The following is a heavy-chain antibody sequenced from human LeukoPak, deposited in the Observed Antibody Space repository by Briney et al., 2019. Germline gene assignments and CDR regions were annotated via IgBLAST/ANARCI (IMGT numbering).Heavy chain of an antibody. Sequence: GGSLRLSCAVSGFTFRNYWVNWVRQAPGKGLEWVANIKEDGSEKNYVDSVKGRFTISRDNAKNSLYLQMNNLRAEDTAVYYCARVRYMDVWGKGTTVTVSS. CDR2: IKEDGSEK. J-gene: IGHJ6*03. CDR1: GFTFRNYW. V-gene: IGHV3-7*01. CDR3: ARVRYMDV.